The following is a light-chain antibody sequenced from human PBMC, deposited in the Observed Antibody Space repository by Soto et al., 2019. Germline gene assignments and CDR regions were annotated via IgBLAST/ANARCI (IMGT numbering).Light chain of an antibody. V-gene: IGKV1-27*01. CDR3: QQTLSFPPT. CDR2: AAS. J-gene: IGKJ1*01. CDR1: QDIADY. Sequence: DIQMTQSPSSLSASIGDTVTITCRASQDIADYLAWYQQRPGKAPKLLIYAASTLESGVPSRFRGGGSGTDFTLSISGLQPEDVARYYCQQTLSFPPTFGQGTKV.